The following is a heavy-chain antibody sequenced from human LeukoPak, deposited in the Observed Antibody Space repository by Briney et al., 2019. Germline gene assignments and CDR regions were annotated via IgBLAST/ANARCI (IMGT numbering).Heavy chain of an antibody. D-gene: IGHD1-26*01. J-gene: IGHJ3*02. Sequence: SETLSLTCIVSGGSISAYYWTWIRQPAGKGLEWIGRIYTSGNTNYNPSLKTRVTLSIDTSKNQFSLKLTSVTAADTAVYYCARERRELRGDAFDIWGQGTVVTVSS. CDR1: GGSISAYY. CDR2: IYTSGNT. V-gene: IGHV4-4*07. CDR3: ARERRELRGDAFDI.